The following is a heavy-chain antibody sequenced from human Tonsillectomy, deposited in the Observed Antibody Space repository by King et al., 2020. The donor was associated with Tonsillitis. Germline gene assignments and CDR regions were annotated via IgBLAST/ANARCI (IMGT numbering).Heavy chain of an antibody. J-gene: IGHJ5*02. CDR1: GFTFSSYG. V-gene: IGHV3-33*05. CDR2: IAYDGSNK. CDR3: AREDGVGSGSYHNWLDP. Sequence: VQLQESGGGVVQPGRSLRVSCAASGFTFSSYGMHWVRQAPGKGLEWVSVIAYDGSNKKYADSVNGRFTISRDNSKNTLYLEMNSLRAEDTAVYYCAREDGVGSGSYHNWLDPWGQGTLVTVSS. D-gene: IGHD3-10*01.